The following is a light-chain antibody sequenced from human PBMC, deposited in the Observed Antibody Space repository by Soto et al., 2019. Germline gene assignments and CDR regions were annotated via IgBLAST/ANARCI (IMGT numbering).Light chain of an antibody. CDR2: NDD. CDR3: ATWDDSLSVFWV. V-gene: IGLV1-47*02. Sequence: QSVLTQPPSASGTPGQRVTISCSGSSSNIGVNYVYWYQQLPGTAPKLLIYNDDHRPSGVPDRFSGSKSGTSASLAISGLRSEDEADYYCATWDDSLSVFWVFGGGTQLTVL. CDR1: SSNIGVNY. J-gene: IGLJ3*02.